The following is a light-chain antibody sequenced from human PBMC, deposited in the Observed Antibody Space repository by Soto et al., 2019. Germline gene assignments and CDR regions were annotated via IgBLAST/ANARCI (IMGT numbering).Light chain of an antibody. J-gene: IGLJ1*01. CDR2: NNN. CDR3: AAWDDSLNGFYV. Sequence: QSVLTQPPSASGTPGQRVTASCSGSSSNIGSNIVNWYQQVPGTAPKLLIYNNNLRPSGVPERFSGSKSGTSAPLAISGLHAEDEADYYCAAWDDSLNGFYVFGSGTKVTV. V-gene: IGLV1-44*01. CDR1: SSNIGSNI.